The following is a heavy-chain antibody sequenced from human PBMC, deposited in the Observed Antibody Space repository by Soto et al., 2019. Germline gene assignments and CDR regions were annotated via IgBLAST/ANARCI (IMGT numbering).Heavy chain of an antibody. J-gene: IGHJ4*02. V-gene: IGHV3-23*01. CDR2: ISGSGGST. D-gene: IGHD6-19*01. CDR1: GFTFSSYA. Sequence: QPGGSLRLSCAASGFTFSSYAMSWVRQAPGKGLEWVSAISGSGGSTYYADSVKGRFTISRDNSKNTLYLQMNSLRAEDTAVYYCAKDRPKLAVAGTGGFDYWGQGTLVTVSS. CDR3: AKDRPKLAVAGTGGFDY.